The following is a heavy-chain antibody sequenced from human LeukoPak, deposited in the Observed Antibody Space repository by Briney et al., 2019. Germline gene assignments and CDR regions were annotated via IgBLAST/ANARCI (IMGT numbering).Heavy chain of an antibody. CDR2: ISVSGGST. V-gene: IGHV3-23*01. CDR1: GFTFSSYA. CDR3: ATPDSFYGDYSRFDY. D-gene: IGHD4-17*01. Sequence: PGGSLRLSCAASGFTFSSYAMSGVRQAPGKGLEWVSAISVSGGSTYYADSVKGRFTISTDNSKSTLYLQTNSLRAEDTAVYYCATPDSFYGDYSRFDYWGQGTLVTVSS. J-gene: IGHJ4*02.